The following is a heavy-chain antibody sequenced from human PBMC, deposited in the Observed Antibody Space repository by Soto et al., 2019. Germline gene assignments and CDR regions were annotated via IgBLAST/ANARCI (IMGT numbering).Heavy chain of an antibody. CDR3: ASLYYDILTGYHSRYYYGMDV. Sequence: QVQLQQWGAGLLKPSETLSLTCAVYGGSFSGYYWSWIRQPPGKGLEWIGEINHSGSTNYNPSLKSRVTISVDTSKNQFSLKLSSVTAADTAVYYCASLYYDILTGYHSRYYYGMDVW. CDR2: INHSGST. J-gene: IGHJ6*01. V-gene: IGHV4-34*01. D-gene: IGHD3-9*01. CDR1: GGSFSGYY.